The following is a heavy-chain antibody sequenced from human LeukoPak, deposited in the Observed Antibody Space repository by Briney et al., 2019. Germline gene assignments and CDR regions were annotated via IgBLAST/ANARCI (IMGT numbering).Heavy chain of an antibody. V-gene: IGHV3-33*06. Sequence: GGSLRLSCAASGFTFSNYGMHWVRQAPGKGLEWVAVIWYDGSNKYYADSVKGRFTISRDNSKNTLYLQMNSLRAEDTAVYYCAKNDRGYSYGYKFDYWGQGTLVTVSS. CDR3: AKNDRGYSYGYKFDY. J-gene: IGHJ4*02. CDR1: GFTFSNYG. CDR2: IWYDGSNK. D-gene: IGHD5-18*01.